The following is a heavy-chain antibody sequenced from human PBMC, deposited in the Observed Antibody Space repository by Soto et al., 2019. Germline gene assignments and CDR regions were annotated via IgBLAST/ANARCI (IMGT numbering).Heavy chain of an antibody. CDR2: MYYSGST. CDR3: ARVLSGSSLFDY. CDR1: GGYISGYY. V-gene: IGHV4-59*01. J-gene: IGHJ4*02. D-gene: IGHD1-26*01. Sequence: SETLSLTCTVSGGYISGYYWSWLRQPPGKGLEWIGYMYYSGSTKSNPSLKSLVTISVDTSKNQFSLKLFSVTAADTAVYYCARVLSGSSLFDYWGQGTLVTVSS.